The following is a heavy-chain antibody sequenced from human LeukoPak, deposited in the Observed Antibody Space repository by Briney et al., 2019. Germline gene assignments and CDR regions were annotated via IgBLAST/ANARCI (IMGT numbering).Heavy chain of an antibody. D-gene: IGHD6-13*01. J-gene: IGHJ5*02. CDR2: INHSGST. V-gene: IGHV4-34*01. CDR1: GGSFSGYY. CDR3: ARVPRIAAAGMWFDP. Sequence: SETLSLTCAVYGGSFSGYYWSWIRQPPGKGLEWIGEINHSGSTNYNPSLKSRVTISVDMSKNQFSLKLSSVTAADTAVYYCARVPRIAAAGMWFDPWGQGTLVTVSS.